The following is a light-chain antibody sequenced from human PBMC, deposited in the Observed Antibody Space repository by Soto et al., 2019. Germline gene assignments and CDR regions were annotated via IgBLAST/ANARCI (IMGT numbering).Light chain of an antibody. CDR2: DVS. CDR1: SSDIGDYNF. CDR3: SSYTSSTSYV. Sequence: QSVLTQPASVSGSPGQSITISCAGTSSDIGDYNFVSWYQQHPGTAPKLMIYDVSSRPSGVSNRFSGSKSGNTASLTISGLQTEDEADYYCSSYTSSTSYVFGTGTKLTVL. J-gene: IGLJ1*01. V-gene: IGLV2-14*01.